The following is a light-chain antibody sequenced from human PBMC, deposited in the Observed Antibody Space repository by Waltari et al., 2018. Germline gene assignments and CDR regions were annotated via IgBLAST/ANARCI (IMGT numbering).Light chain of an antibody. J-gene: IGKJ5*01. CDR2: GTS. CDR3: QQGFTTPPIT. V-gene: IGKV1-39*01. Sequence: DIQMTQSPSALAASVGDRVTVTCRTNESISIYLNWYQQKPGKAPKLLIYGTSKLQSGVTSRFSGSGSGTEFTLTISSMQPDDFAPYYCQQGFTTPPITFGQGTRLDIK. CDR1: ESISIY.